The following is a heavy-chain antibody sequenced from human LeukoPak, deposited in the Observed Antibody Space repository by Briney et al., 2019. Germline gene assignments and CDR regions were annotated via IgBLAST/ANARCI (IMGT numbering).Heavy chain of an antibody. CDR1: GYTFTGYY. V-gene: IGHV1-2*06. CDR2: INPNSGDT. J-gene: IGHJ4*02. D-gene: IGHD2-21*02. CDR3: ARDYCGGDCFPDY. Sequence: ASVKVSCKPSGYTFTGYYMHWVRQAPGQGLEWMGRINPNSGDTNYAQKFQGRVTMTRDTSISTAYMELSRLRSDDTAVYYCARDYCGGDCFPDYWGQGTLVTVSS.